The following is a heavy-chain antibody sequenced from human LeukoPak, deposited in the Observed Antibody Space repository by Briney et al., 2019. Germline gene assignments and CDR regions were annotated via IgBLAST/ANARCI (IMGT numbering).Heavy chain of an antibody. J-gene: IGHJ3*02. Sequence: SVKVSCKASGGTFSSYAISWVRQAPGQGLEWMGRIIPILGIANYAQKFQGRVTITADKSTSTAYMELSSLRSEDTAVYYCAREDLYDGGGPDGFDIWGQGTMVTVSS. CDR2: IIPILGIA. CDR1: GGTFSSYA. V-gene: IGHV1-69*04. D-gene: IGHD3-22*01. CDR3: AREDLYDGGGPDGFDI.